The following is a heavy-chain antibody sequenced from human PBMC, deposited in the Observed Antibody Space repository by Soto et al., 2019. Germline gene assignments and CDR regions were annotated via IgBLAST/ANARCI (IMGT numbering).Heavy chain of an antibody. J-gene: IGHJ6*02. CDR2: IYSGGGT. D-gene: IGHD2-15*01. CDR3: ARDQADIVVGTTLYYYYGMDV. V-gene: IGHV3-66*01. CDR1: GFTVSNNY. Sequence: PGGSLRLSCAASGFTVSNNYMSWVRQAPGKGLEWVSVIYSGGGTDYADSVKGRFIISRDNSKNTVYLQMHSLRVEDTAVYYCARDQADIVVGTTLYYYYGMDVWGQGTTVTVSS.